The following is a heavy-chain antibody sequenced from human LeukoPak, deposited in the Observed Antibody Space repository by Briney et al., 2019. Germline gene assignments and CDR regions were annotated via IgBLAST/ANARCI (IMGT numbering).Heavy chain of an antibody. CDR1: GFTFSSYS. D-gene: IGHD3-16*02. Sequence: PGGSLRLSCAASGFTFSSYSMNWVRQAPGKGLEWVSSSSSSSSYIYYADSVKGRFTISRDNARNSLFLQMNSLRAEDTAVYYCARDENDYVWGSYRYNLRGYFDYWGQGTLVTVSS. V-gene: IGHV3-21*01. J-gene: IGHJ4*02. CDR3: ARDENDYVWGSYRYNLRGYFDY. CDR2: SSSSSSYI.